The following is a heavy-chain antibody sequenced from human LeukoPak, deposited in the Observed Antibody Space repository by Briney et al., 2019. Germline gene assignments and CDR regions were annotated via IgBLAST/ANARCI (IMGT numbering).Heavy chain of an antibody. D-gene: IGHD1-26*01. CDR1: GFTFSGFW. CDR2: INSDGSEG. CDR3: ARDFAYSGSPYNWFDP. V-gene: IGHV3-7*03. J-gene: IGHJ5*02. Sequence: GGSLRLSCAVSGFTFSGFWMSWSRQAPGKGLEWVASINSDGSEGYYADVVKGRFTISRDNAKNSLYLQINSLRAEDTAVYYCARDFAYSGSPYNWFDPWGQGTLVTVSS.